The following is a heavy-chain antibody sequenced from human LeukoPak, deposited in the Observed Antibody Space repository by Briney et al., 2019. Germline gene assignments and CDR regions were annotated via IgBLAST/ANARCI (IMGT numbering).Heavy chain of an antibody. J-gene: IGHJ4*02. CDR1: GFTFDDYA. CDR3: AILLPRFDY. CDR2: ISWNSGSI. Sequence: GRSLRLSCAASGFTFDDYAMHWVRQAPGKGLEWVSGISWNSGSIGCADSVKGRFTISRDNAKNSLYLQMNSLRAEDTALYYCAILLPRFDYWGQGTLVTVSS. D-gene: IGHD5-18*01. V-gene: IGHV3-9*01.